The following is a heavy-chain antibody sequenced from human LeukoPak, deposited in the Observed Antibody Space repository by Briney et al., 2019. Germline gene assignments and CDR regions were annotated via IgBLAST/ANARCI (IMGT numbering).Heavy chain of an antibody. V-gene: IGHV3-74*01. J-gene: IGHJ4*02. D-gene: IGHD1-26*01. Sequence: GGSLRLSCAASGFTFSSYWMHWVRQAPGKGLVWVSRINSDGSSTSYADSVRGRLSISRDNAKNTLYLQMNSLRAEDTAVYYCARTKWELLRGGFDYWGQGTLVTVSS. CDR3: ARTKWELLRGGFDY. CDR2: INSDGSST. CDR1: GFTFSSYW.